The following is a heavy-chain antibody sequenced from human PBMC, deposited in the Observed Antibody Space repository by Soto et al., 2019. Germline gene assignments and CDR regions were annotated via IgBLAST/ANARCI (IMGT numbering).Heavy chain of an antibody. J-gene: IGHJ6*02. V-gene: IGHV4-59*01. CDR1: GGSISSYY. CDR3: ARDDYGDNSYYYYGMDV. CDR2: IYYSGST. D-gene: IGHD4-17*01. Sequence: SETLSLTCTVSGGSISSYYWSWIRQPPGKGPEWIGYIYYSGSTNYNPSLKSRVTISVDTSKNQFSLKLSSVTAADTAVYYCARDDYGDNSYYYYGMDVWGQGTTVTVSS.